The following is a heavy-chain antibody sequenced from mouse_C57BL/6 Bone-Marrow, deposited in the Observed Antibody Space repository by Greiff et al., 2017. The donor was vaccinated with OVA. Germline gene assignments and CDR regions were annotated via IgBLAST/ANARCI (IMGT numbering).Heavy chain of an antibody. D-gene: IGHD1-1*01. J-gene: IGHJ1*03. CDR3: ARTPITTVVATDWYFDV. V-gene: IGHV2-2*01. CDR2: IWSGGST. Sequence: VKLMESGPGLVQPSQSLSITCTVSGFSLTSYGVHWVRQSPGKGLEWLGVIWSGGSTDYNADFISRLSISKDNSKSQVFLKMNSLQADDTAIYYCARTPITTVVATDWYFDVWGTGTTVTVSS. CDR1: GFSLTSYG.